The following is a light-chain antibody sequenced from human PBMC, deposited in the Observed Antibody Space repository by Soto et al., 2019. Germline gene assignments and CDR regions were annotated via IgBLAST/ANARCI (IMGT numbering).Light chain of an antibody. Sequence: EIVMTQSPATLSVSPGERASLSCRASQSVSSNLAWYQQKPGQAPRLLIFGASSRATGIPARFSGSGSGTEFNLTISSLQSEDFATYYCQHYNGYPQIFGQGTRLEIK. V-gene: IGKV3D-15*01. CDR1: QSVSSN. CDR3: QHYNGYPQI. J-gene: IGKJ5*01. CDR2: GAS.